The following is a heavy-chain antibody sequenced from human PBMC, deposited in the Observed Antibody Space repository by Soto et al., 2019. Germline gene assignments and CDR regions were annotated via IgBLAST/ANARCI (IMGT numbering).Heavy chain of an antibody. CDR2: IYYSGST. D-gene: IGHD1-26*01. CDR3: ARLTTGSYPRVFNY. V-gene: IGHV4-39*01. J-gene: IGHJ4*02. Sequence: QLQLQESGPGLVKPSETLSLTCIVSGGSISSGSYYRGWIRQPPGKGLEWIGNIYYSGSTYSNPSLKVRVTISVDTSKTQFSLKLRSATAADTAVYYCARLTTGSYPRVFNYWGQGTLVTVSS. CDR1: GGSISSGSYY.